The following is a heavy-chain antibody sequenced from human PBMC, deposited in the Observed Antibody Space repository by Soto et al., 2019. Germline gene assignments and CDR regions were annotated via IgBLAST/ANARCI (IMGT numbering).Heavy chain of an antibody. V-gene: IGHV4-31*01. D-gene: IGHD2-8*01. CDR3: ARDQRDLHCPNDVSTPYSYNSGVDV. CDR2: ISYTRST. Sequence: QVQLQQSGPGLVKPSQTLSLTCTVSGASISSGGSYWAWIRQHPGKGLEWIGYISYTRSTFYTPSLKSPVTISRDTPKIQFSLALRSMTGAAAAVYYCARDQRDLHCPNDVSTPYSYNSGVDVWGQGTTVSVPS. J-gene: IGHJ6*02. CDR1: GASISSGGSY.